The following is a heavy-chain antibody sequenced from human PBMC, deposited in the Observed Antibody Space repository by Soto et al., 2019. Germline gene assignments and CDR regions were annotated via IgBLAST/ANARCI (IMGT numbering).Heavy chain of an antibody. V-gene: IGHV3-33*01. CDR3: ARTTTGYSSGWPEFGMDV. Sequence: GGSLRLSCAASGFTFSSYGMHWVRQAPGKGLEWVAVIWYDGSNKYYADSVKGRFTISRDNSKNTLYLQMNSLRAEDTAVYYCARTTTGYSSGWPEFGMDVWGQGTTVTVSS. CDR1: GFTFSSYG. CDR2: IWYDGSNK. J-gene: IGHJ6*02. D-gene: IGHD6-19*01.